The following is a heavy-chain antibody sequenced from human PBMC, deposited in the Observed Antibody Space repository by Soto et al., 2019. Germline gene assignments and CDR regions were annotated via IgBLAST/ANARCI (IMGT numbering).Heavy chain of an antibody. CDR3: VRQGFGRLHGLVDV. D-gene: IGHD3-10*01. V-gene: IGHV4-59*08. CDR2: IDSNGGT. CDR1: GGSISSSNW. J-gene: IGHJ6*02. Sequence: SETLSLTCAVSGGSISSSNWWSWVRQPPGRRLEWIGYIDSNGGTSYNPSLQSRVTISIDTSTKQFFLKLSSVTAADTAVYYCVRQGFGRLHGLVDVWGQGTTVTSP.